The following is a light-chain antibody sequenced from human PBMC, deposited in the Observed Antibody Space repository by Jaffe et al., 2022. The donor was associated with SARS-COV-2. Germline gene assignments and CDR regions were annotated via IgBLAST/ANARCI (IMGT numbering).Light chain of an antibody. Sequence: DIQMTQSPSTLAASVGDRVTITCRASQSIDSWLAWYQQKPGKAPKLLIHKASNLESGVPSRFSGSGSGTEFTLTISGLQPDDFATYYCQQYTSDHTFGQGTKLEIK. CDR3: QQYTSDHT. J-gene: IGKJ2*01. CDR2: KAS. V-gene: IGKV1-5*03. CDR1: QSIDSW.